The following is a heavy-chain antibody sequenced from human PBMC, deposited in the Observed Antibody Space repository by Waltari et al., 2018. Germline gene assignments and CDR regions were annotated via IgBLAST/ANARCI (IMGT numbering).Heavy chain of an antibody. CDR3: ARANSGSYSDQYYYYGMDV. V-gene: IGHV3-7*01. CDR2: IKQDGSEK. Sequence: EVQLVESGGGLVQPGGSLRLSCAASGFTFSSYWMSWVRQAPGKGLEWVANIKQDGSEKYYVDSVKGRFTISRDNAKNSLYLQMNSLRAEDTAVYYCARANSGSYSDQYYYYGMDVWGQGTTVTVSS. D-gene: IGHD1-26*01. CDR1: GFTFSSYW. J-gene: IGHJ6*02.